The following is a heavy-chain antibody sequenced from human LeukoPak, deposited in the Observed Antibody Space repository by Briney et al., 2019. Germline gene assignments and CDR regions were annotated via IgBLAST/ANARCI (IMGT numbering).Heavy chain of an antibody. V-gene: IGHV3-7*01. CDR1: GLSISGQW. J-gene: IGHJ4*02. Sequence: SGGSLRLSCVASGLSISGQWMNWVRRAPGQGLEWVANIKHDGSEEYYVDSVKGRFTISRDDGRNSVSLQMNSVRAEDTAVYYCGYTNNFYHWGQGTLVVV. CDR3: GYTNNFYH. D-gene: IGHD3-16*02. CDR2: IKHDGSEE.